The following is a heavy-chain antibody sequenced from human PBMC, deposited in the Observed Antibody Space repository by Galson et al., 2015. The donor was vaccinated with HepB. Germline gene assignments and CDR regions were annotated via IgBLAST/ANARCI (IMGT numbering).Heavy chain of an antibody. D-gene: IGHD2-15*01. CDR3: ARSFMVAANHLDC. CDR2: ISYDGSNK. V-gene: IGHV3-30-3*01. CDR1: RFTFSSYT. J-gene: IGHJ4*02. Sequence: RLSCAASRFTFSSYTMHWVRQAPGKGLEWVAFISYDGSNKNFADSVKGRFTISRDNSRNTLYLQMHSLSLEDTAVYYCARSFMVAANHLDCWGQGTLVTVSS.